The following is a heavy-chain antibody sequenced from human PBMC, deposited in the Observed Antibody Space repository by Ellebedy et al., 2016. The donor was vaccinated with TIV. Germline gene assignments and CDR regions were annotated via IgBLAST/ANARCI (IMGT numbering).Heavy chain of an antibody. CDR3: GRAREPGPFAYYYYGMDV. D-gene: IGHD1-1*01. CDR2: ITSSGDST. V-gene: IGHV3-23*01. J-gene: IGHJ6*02. CDR1: GFTFSNYA. Sequence: GESLKISCAASGFTFSNYAMNWVRQAPGKGLEWVSGITSSGDSTYYADSVKGRFTVARDNANKSLHLQMNNLRGDDTAVYYCGRAREPGPFAYYYYGMDVWGQGTTVTVSS.